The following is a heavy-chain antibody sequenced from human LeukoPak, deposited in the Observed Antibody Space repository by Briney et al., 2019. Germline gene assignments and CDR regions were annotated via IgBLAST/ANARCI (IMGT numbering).Heavy chain of an antibody. Sequence: PGGSLRLSCAASGFTFSSYAMSWVRQAPGKGLEWVSAISGSGGSTYYADSVKGRFTVSRDNSKNTLYLQMNSLRAEDTAVYYCAKSGISYCSSTSCYRWFDPWGQGTLVTVSS. CDR1: GFTFSSYA. J-gene: IGHJ5*02. D-gene: IGHD2-2*01. V-gene: IGHV3-23*01. CDR2: ISGSGGST. CDR3: AKSGISYCSSTSCYRWFDP.